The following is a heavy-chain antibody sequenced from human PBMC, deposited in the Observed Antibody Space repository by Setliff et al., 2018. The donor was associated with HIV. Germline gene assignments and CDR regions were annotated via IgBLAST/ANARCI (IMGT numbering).Heavy chain of an antibody. CDR2: ISGGGGST. CDR1: GFTFSSYW. J-gene: IGHJ4*02. CDR3: AKGRHLVSGEWYFER. D-gene: IGHD3-3*01. Sequence: ETLSLSCAASGFTFSSYWMHWVRQAPGRGLEWVSTISGGGGSTYYADSVKGRFTISRDNSKNTLYLQMNTLRVEDTALYYCAKGRHLVSGEWYFERWGQGSLVTVSS. V-gene: IGHV3-23*01.